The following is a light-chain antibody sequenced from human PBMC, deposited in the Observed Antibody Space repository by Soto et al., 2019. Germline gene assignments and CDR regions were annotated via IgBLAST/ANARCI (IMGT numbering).Light chain of an antibody. Sequence: EIVLTQSPGTLSLSPGERATLSCRASQSVGKIFLAWLQQRPGQAPRLLIYDASNRAAGIPARFSGSGSGTDFTLTISSLEPEDFAVYYCQQRSNWPRTFGQGTRLEI. CDR2: DAS. J-gene: IGKJ5*01. CDR3: QQRSNWPRT. V-gene: IGKV3-11*01. CDR1: QSVGKIF.